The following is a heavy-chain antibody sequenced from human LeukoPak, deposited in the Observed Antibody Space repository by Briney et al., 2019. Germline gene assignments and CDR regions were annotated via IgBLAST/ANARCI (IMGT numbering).Heavy chain of an antibody. Sequence: PSETLSLTCTVSGGSIGSYYWSWIRQPPGKGLEWIGYIYHSGSTTYNPSLKSRVTISVDTSKNQFSLKLSSVTAADTAVYYCARGLYSSGRFDYWGQGTLVTVSS. CDR3: ARGLYSSGRFDY. CDR1: GGSIGSYY. V-gene: IGHV4-59*01. J-gene: IGHJ4*02. D-gene: IGHD6-19*01. CDR2: IYHSGST.